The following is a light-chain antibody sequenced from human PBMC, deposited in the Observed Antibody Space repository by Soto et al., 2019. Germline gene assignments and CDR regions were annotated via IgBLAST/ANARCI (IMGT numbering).Light chain of an antibody. V-gene: IGKV3-15*01. CDR3: QQYNKWPQT. CDR2: GAS. J-gene: IGKJ1*01. Sequence: EIVMTQSPATLSVSPGERVTLSCRASLGISINLAWYQQRPGQAPRLLIYGASTRATGVPTRFSGSGSGTEFTLTISSLQSEDLAVYHCQQYNKWPQTFGQGTKVDNK. CDR1: LGISIN.